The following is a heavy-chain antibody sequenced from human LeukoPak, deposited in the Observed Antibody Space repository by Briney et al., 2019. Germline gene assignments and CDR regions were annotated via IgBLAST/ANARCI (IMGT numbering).Heavy chain of an antibody. Sequence: ASVKVSCKASGYTFTGYYMHWVRQALGQGLEWMGWINPNSGGTNYAQKFQGRVTMTRDTSITTVYMELSRLTSDDTAVYYCARVNGEWEPLEYWGQGTLVTVSS. J-gene: IGHJ4*02. CDR1: GYTFTGYY. CDR3: ARVNGEWEPLEY. D-gene: IGHD1-26*01. V-gene: IGHV1-2*02. CDR2: INPNSGGT.